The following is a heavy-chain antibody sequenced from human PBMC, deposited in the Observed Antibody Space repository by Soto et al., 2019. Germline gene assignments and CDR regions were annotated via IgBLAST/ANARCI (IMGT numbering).Heavy chain of an antibody. V-gene: IGHV1-18*01. D-gene: IGHD3-16*01. CDR1: GYIFVNYG. CDR2: ISPYTGNT. Sequence: QVQLVQSGDEVKKPGASVKVSCKASGYIFVNYGIAWVRQAPGQGLEWMGWISPYTGNTHSATQVQGRHTMTTDTSTSTAHMDLGRPTSDDTAVYYCVMVDNYVTPTPQDVWGQGTTVTVS. J-gene: IGHJ6*02. CDR3: VMVDNYVTPTPQDV.